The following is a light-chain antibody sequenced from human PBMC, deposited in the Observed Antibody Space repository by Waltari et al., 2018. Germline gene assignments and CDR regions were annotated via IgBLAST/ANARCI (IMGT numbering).Light chain of an antibody. V-gene: IGKV1-39*01. CDR2: GAS. CDR1: LSIDNY. J-gene: IGKJ1*01. Sequence: DIQMTQSPSSLSASVGDRVTITCRASLSIDNYLNWYQQERGKAPKLLIYGASSLQSGVPSRFSGSGSGTDFTLTISSLQPGDFATYYCQQSYSTVRTFGQGTKVDI. CDR3: QQSYSTVRT.